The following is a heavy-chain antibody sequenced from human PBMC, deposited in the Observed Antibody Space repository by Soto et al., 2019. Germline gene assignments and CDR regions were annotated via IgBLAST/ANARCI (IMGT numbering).Heavy chain of an antibody. D-gene: IGHD6-13*01. CDR2: IYYSGST. CDR3: ARLMGSSWYGTPYYYYYGMDV. Sequence: SETLSLTCAVSGGSISSYYWSWIRQPPGKGLEWIGYIYYSGSTNYNPSLKSRVTISVDTSKNQFSLKLSSVTAADTAVYYCARLMGSSWYGTPYYYYYGMDVWGQGTTVTVS. V-gene: IGHV4-59*08. J-gene: IGHJ6*01. CDR1: GGSISSYY.